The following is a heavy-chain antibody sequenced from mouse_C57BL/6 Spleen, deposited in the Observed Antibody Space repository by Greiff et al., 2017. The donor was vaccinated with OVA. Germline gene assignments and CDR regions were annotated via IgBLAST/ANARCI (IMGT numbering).Heavy chain of an antibody. CDR3: ARIKLGLRYPYWYFDD. D-gene: IGHD1-1*01. Sequence: QVQLQQSGPELVKPGASVKISCKASGYAFSSSWMNWVKQRPGKGLEWIGRIYPGDGDTNYNGKFKGKATLTADKSSSTAYMQLSSLTSEDTAVYFGARIKLGLRYPYWYFDDWGTGTTGTVSS. J-gene: IGHJ1*03. CDR2: IYPGDGDT. V-gene: IGHV1-82*01. CDR1: GYAFSSSW.